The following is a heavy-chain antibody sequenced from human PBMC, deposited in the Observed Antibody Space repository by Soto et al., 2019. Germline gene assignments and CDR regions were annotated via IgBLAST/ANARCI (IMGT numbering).Heavy chain of an antibody. V-gene: IGHV3-74*01. CDR1: GFAFETYA. D-gene: IGHD3-16*01. CDR2: IDSDGGAT. Sequence: GGSLRLSCAASGFAFETYAMHWVRQTAGKGPEWVSRIDSDGGATAYADSVRGRFSISRDNAKNTLYLQMNSLRADDTAVYYCIKSKQIYEQWGQGILVTVS. CDR3: IKSKQIYEQ. J-gene: IGHJ4*01.